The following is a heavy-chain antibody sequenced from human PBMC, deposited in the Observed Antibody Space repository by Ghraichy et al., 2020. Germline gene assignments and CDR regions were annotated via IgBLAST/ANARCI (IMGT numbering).Heavy chain of an antibody. CDR1: GFTFSSYS. D-gene: IGHD2-15*01. CDR3: ARAHCRSGGSCHVDY. Sequence: GESLNISCAASGFTFSSYSMNWVRQAPGKGLEWVSSISSSSSYIYYADSVKGRFTISRDNAKNSLYLQMNSLRAEDTAVYYCARAHCRSGGSCHVDYWGQGTLVTVSS. CDR2: ISSSSSYI. J-gene: IGHJ4*02. V-gene: IGHV3-21*01.